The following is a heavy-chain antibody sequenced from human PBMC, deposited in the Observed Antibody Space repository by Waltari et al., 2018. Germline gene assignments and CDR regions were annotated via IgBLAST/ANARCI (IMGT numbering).Heavy chain of an antibody. J-gene: IGHJ4*02. CDR3: ATSRDAAGND. D-gene: IGHD6-13*01. CDR1: GFPFTNSW. V-gene: IGHV3-7*01. Sequence: EVQLVRSGGGLVKPGGSLRISWATSGFPFTNSWMSWVRQAPGKGLEWLANINHDGSGKFFLGSVKGRFTISRDNAKKSVYLQMNSLTGEDTAVYYCATSRDAAGNDWGQGTLVTVSS. CDR2: INHDGSGK.